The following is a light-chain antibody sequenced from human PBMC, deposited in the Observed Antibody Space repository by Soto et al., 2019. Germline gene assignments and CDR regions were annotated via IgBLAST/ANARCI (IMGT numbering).Light chain of an antibody. J-gene: IGLJ2*01. CDR2: DVT. Sequence: QSALTQPASVSASPGQSITISCTGTSSDVGGYNYVCWYQQHPGKAPKLIIYDVTNRPSGVSDRFSGSKSGNTASLTISGLQAEDEADYYCSSYTTSNTVIFGGGTKLTVL. CDR1: SSDVGGYNY. CDR3: SSYTTSNTVI. V-gene: IGLV2-14*03.